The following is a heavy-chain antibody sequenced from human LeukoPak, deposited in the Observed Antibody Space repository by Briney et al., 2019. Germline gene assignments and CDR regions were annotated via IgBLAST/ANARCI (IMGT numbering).Heavy chain of an antibody. Sequence: SETLSLTCTVSGGSVSRGSYYWSWIRQPPGKGLEWIGYIYYSGSTNYNPSLKSRVTISVDTSKNQLSLTLNSVTAADTAVYYCARDVYVSSGYLFDYWGQGTLVTVSS. D-gene: IGHD3-22*01. CDR1: GGSVSRGSYY. CDR2: IYYSGST. V-gene: IGHV4-61*01. J-gene: IGHJ4*02. CDR3: ARDVYVSSGYLFDY.